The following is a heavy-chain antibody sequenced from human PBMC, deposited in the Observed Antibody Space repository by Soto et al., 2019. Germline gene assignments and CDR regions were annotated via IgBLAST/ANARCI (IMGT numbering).Heavy chain of an antibody. CDR2: INAGNGNT. J-gene: IGHJ3*02. D-gene: IGHD3-16*01. CDR3: ARHKYVWGSAALSDAFDI. V-gene: IGHV1-3*01. Sequence: QVQLVQSGAEVKKPGASVKVSCKASGYTFTSYAMHWVRQAPGQRLEWMGWINAGNGNTKYSQKFQGRVTITRDTSASTAYMERSSLRSEDTAVYYCARHKYVWGSAALSDAFDIWGQGTMVTVSS. CDR1: GYTFTSYA.